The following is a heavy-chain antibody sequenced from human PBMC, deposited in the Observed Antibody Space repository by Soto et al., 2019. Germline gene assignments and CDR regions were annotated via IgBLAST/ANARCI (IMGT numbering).Heavy chain of an antibody. CDR3: ARGGSGYSYGRQLDY. J-gene: IGHJ4*02. Sequence: ASVKVSCKASGYTFTSYGISWVRQAPGQGLEWMGWISVYNGNTNYAQKLQGRVTMTTDTSTSTAYMELRSLRSDDTAVYYCARGGSGYSYGRQLDYWGQGTLVTVSS. D-gene: IGHD5-18*01. V-gene: IGHV1-18*04. CDR1: GYTFTSYG. CDR2: ISVYNGNT.